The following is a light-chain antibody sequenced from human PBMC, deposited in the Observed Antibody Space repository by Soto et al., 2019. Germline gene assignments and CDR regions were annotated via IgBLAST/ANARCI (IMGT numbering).Light chain of an antibody. Sequence: QSALTQPASVSGSPGQSITIPCTGTSSDVGYYNYVSWYQQHPGKAPKLMIYDVSNRPSGVSNRFSGSKSGNTASLTISGLQADDEADYYCISYTSSSTDVFGSGTKLTVL. V-gene: IGLV2-14*01. J-gene: IGLJ1*01. CDR2: DVS. CDR3: ISYTSSSTDV. CDR1: SSDVGYYNY.